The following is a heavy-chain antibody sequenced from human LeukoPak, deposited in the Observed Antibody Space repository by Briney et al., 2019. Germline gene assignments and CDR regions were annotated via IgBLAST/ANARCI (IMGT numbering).Heavy chain of an antibody. CDR1: GFTFSSYA. Sequence: GGSLRLSCAASGFTFSSYAMSWVRQAPGKGLEWVSAISGSGGSTYYADSVKGRFTISRDNSKNTLYLQMNSLRAKDTAVYYCAKGGDSSGYYYYYYGMDVWGQGTTVTVSS. CDR2: ISGSGGST. D-gene: IGHD3-22*01. V-gene: IGHV3-23*01. J-gene: IGHJ6*02. CDR3: AKGGDSSGYYYYYYGMDV.